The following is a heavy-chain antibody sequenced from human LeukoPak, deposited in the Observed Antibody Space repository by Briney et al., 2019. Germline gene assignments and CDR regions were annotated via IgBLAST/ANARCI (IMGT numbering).Heavy chain of an antibody. J-gene: IGHJ5*02. V-gene: IGHV3-7*03. CDR2: IKQDGSEK. Sequence: GGSLRLSCAASGFTFSSYWMSWVRQAPGKGLEWVANIKQDGSEKYYVDSVKGRFTISRDNAKNTLYLQMNSLRAEDTAVYYCARAAAGDGSEFDPWGQGTLVTVSS. CDR1: GFTFSSYW. CDR3: ARAAAGDGSEFDP. D-gene: IGHD7-27*01.